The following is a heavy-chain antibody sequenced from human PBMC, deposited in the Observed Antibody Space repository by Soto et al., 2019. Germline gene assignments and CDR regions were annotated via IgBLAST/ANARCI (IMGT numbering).Heavy chain of an antibody. D-gene: IGHD5-12*01. CDR1: GYTFTGYY. CDR3: ARDIVATIGSYGMDV. V-gene: IGHV1-2*02. J-gene: IGHJ6*02. CDR2: INPNSGGT. Sequence: ASVKVSCKASGYTFTGYYMHWVRQAPGQGLEWMGWINPNSGGTNYAQKFQGRVTMTRDTSISTAYMELSRLRSDDTAVYYCARDIVATIGSYGMDVWGQGTKVTVS.